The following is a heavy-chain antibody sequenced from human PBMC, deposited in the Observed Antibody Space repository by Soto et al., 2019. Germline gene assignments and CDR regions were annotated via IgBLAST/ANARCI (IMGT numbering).Heavy chain of an antibody. CDR3: ARGSHYYDSSGYPILDAFDI. D-gene: IGHD3-22*01. J-gene: IGHJ3*02. Sequence: PGGSLRIAYAASGFTFNDFYMSWIRQAPGKGLEWVSYISSGRSYINYADSVKGRFVLSRDSAKNSLYLQMNSLRAEDTAVYYCARGSHYYDSSGYPILDAFDIWGQGTMVTVSS. CDR2: ISSGRSYI. CDR1: GFTFNDFY. V-gene: IGHV3-11*06.